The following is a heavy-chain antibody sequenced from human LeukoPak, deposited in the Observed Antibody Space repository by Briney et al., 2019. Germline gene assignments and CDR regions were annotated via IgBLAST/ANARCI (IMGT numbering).Heavy chain of an antibody. Sequence: PGGSLRLSCAASGFAFSSYSMNWVRQAPGKGLEWVSSISSSSSYIYYADSVKGRFTISRDNAKNSLYLQMNSLRAEDTAVYYCARFSSSSINYWGQGTLVTVSS. CDR1: GFAFSSYS. CDR3: ARFSSSSINY. CDR2: ISSSSSYI. V-gene: IGHV3-21*01. D-gene: IGHD6-13*01. J-gene: IGHJ4*02.